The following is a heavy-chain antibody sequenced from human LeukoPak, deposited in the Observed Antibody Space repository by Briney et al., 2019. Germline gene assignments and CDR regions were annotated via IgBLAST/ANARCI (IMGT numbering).Heavy chain of an antibody. D-gene: IGHD2-2*01. J-gene: IGHJ6*02. Sequence: GGSLRLSCAASGFTFSSYSMNWVRQAPGKGLEWVSHISSSSTTMYYADSVKGRFTISRDNAKNSLYLQMNSLRDEDTAVYYCARSSRYCSSTNCPRHGMDVWGQGTTVAVSS. CDR3: ARSSRYCSSTNCPRHGMDV. V-gene: IGHV3-48*02. CDR1: GFTFSSYS. CDR2: ISSSSTTM.